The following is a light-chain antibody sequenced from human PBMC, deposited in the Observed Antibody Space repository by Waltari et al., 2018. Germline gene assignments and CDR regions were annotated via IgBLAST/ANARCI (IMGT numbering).Light chain of an antibody. CDR1: QDISSY. Sequence: DIQLTQSPSFLSASVGDRVTITCRASQDISSYLAWYQQKPGNAPQFLIYAASTLQSGVPARFSGSGSGTEFTLTISSLQPEDFATYYCQQPYFYPRTFGQGTKVDIE. CDR2: AAS. J-gene: IGKJ1*01. V-gene: IGKV1-9*01. CDR3: QQPYFYPRT.